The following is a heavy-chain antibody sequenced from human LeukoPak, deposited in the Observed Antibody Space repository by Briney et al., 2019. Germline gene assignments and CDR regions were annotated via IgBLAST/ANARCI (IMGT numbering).Heavy chain of an antibody. CDR3: ARALYSNYESAFDI. CDR1: GYTFTGYY. Sequence: ASVKVSCKASGYTFTGYYMHWVRQAPGQGLEWMGIINPSGGSTSYAQKFQGRVTMTRDTSTSTVYMELSSLRSEDTAVYYCARALYSNYESAFDIWGQGQWSPSLQ. V-gene: IGHV1-46*01. CDR2: INPSGGST. D-gene: IGHD4-11*01. J-gene: IGHJ3*02.